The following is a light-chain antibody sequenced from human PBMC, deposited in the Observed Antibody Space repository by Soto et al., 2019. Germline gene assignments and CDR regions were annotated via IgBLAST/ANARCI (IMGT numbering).Light chain of an antibody. CDR2: GAT. J-gene: IGKJ3*01. V-gene: IGKV3-20*01. Sequence: EIVLMQSPGTLSLSPGERATLSCRASQSISSNYLAWYQQKPGQAPRLLIYGATFRASGIPDRFSGSGSGTDFTLTISRLEPEDFAVYYCQQYGRSPPEFTFGPGTKVDI. CDR1: QSISSNY. CDR3: QQYGRSPPEFT.